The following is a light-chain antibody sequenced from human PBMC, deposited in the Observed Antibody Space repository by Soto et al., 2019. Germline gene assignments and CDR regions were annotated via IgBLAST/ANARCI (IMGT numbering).Light chain of an antibody. CDR3: QRYDASRLT. V-gene: IGKV3-20*01. J-gene: IGKJ4*01. CDR1: QSISSIY. Sequence: EIVLTQSPGALSLSPWERATLSCRASQSISSIYFAWYQQKPGQAPRLLIDGASRRATGIPDRFSGSGSGTDFTLAISRLEPEDFAVYYCQRYDASRLTIGGGTKVEIK. CDR2: GAS.